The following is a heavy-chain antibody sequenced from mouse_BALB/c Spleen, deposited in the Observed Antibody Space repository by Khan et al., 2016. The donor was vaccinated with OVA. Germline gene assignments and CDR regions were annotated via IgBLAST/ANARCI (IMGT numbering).Heavy chain of an antibody. CDR2: ISPGSGDT. Sequence: QVQLKQSGAELARPGASVKLSCKASGYTFTDYYINWVKQRTGQGLEWIGEISPGSGDTYYNERFKGKATLTADKSSSTAYMQLSSLTSEASAVYCCASRNYVGYTFAYWGQGTLVTVSA. CDR3: ASRNYVGYTFAY. CDR1: GYTFTDYY. J-gene: IGHJ3*01. D-gene: IGHD1-2*01. V-gene: IGHV1-77*01.